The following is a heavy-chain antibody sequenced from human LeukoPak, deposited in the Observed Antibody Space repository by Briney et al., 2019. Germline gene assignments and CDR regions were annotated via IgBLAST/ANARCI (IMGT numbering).Heavy chain of an antibody. V-gene: IGHV3-30*03. CDR1: GFTFGGYG. CDR2: IAYDGSRA. D-gene: IGHD1-14*01. J-gene: IGHJ4*02. CDR3: TRYNNDHFDY. Sequence: GGSLRLSCAGSGFTFGGYGMHWFRQTPGKGLEWVAVIAYDGSRAFYADSVKGRFTISRDNSKNTMSVQMDALRDEDTAVYYCTRYNNDHFDYWGQGTMVTVSS.